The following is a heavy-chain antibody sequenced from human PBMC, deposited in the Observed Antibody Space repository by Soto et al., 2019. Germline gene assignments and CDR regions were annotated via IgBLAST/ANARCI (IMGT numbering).Heavy chain of an antibody. Sequence: ASVKVSCKVSGYTLTELSMHWVRQAPGKGLEWMGGFDPEDGETIYAQKFQGRVTMTEDTSTDTAYMELSSLRSEDTAVYYCAKASSITMIVVVISPPDYWGQGTLVTVSS. CDR2: FDPEDGET. V-gene: IGHV1-24*01. CDR1: GYTLTELS. CDR3: AKASSITMIVVVISPPDY. D-gene: IGHD3-22*01. J-gene: IGHJ4*02.